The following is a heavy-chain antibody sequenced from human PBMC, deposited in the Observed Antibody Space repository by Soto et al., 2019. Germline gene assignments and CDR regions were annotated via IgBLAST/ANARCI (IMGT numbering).Heavy chain of an antibody. CDR3: ARFHPWEHPDY. V-gene: IGHV3-7*01. CDR2: MKHDGSEK. CDR1: GFTFRSYS. Sequence: PGGSLRLSCAASGFTFRSYSMSWVRQAPGKGLEWLAHMKHDGSEKYYVDPVKGRFTISRDTAENSLFLQMDGLRVEDTAVYYCARFHPWEHPDYWGRGTLVTVSS. D-gene: IGHD1-26*01. J-gene: IGHJ4*02.